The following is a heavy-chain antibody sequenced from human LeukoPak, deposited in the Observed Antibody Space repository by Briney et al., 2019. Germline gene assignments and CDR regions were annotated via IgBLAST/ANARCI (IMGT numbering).Heavy chain of an antibody. J-gene: IGHJ4*02. D-gene: IGHD2-2*01. CDR3: ARDRIGYCSSTSCHEPGY. CDR1: GYTFTSYG. Sequence: ASVKVSCKASGYTFTSYGISWVRQAPGQGLEWMGWISAYNGNTNYAQKLQGRVTMTTDTSTSTAYMELRSLRSDDTAVYYCARDRIGYCSSTSCHEPGYCGQGTLVTVSS. V-gene: IGHV1-18*04. CDR2: ISAYNGNT.